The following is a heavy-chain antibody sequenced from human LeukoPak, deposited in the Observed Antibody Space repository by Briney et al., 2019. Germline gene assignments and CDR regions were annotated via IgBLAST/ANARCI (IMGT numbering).Heavy chain of an antibody. CDR2: INPNSGGT. D-gene: IGHD3-22*01. CDR3: ASVPPHYYDSSGYYKGEVNWFDP. CDR1: GYTFTGYY. Sequence: PSVKVSCKASGYTFTGYYMYWVRQAPGQGLEWIGRINPNSGGTNYAQKFQGRVTMTRDTSISTAYMELSRLRSDDTAVYYCASVPPHYYDSSGYYKGEVNWFDPWGQGTLVTVSS. J-gene: IGHJ5*02. V-gene: IGHV1-2*06.